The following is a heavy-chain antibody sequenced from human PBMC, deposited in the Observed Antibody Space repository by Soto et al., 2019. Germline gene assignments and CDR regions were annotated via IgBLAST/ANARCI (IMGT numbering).Heavy chain of an antibody. V-gene: IGHV4-30-2*01. J-gene: IGHJ6*02. D-gene: IGHD5-12*01. CDR3: ARRRGFPYYYGMDV. CDR1: GGSISSGGYS. Sequence: SETLSLTCTVSGGSISSGGYSWSWIRQPPGKGLEWIGYIYHSGSTYYNPSLKSRVTISVDRSKNQFSLKLSSVTAADTAVYYCARRRGFPYYYGMDVWGQGTTVTVSS. CDR2: IYHSGST.